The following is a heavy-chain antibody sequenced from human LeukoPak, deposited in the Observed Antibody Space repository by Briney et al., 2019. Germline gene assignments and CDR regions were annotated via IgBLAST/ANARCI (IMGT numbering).Heavy chain of an antibody. CDR2: INPSGGST. D-gene: IGHD6-13*01. CDR1: GYTFTSYY. V-gene: IGHV1-46*01. Sequence: ASVKVSCKASGYTFTSYYMHWVRQAPGQGLEWMGIINPSGGSTSYAQKFQGRVTMTRDTSTSTVYMELSSLRSEDTAVYYCASLREDSSSWYYFDYWGQGTLVTVSS. CDR3: ASLREDSSSWYYFDY. J-gene: IGHJ4*02.